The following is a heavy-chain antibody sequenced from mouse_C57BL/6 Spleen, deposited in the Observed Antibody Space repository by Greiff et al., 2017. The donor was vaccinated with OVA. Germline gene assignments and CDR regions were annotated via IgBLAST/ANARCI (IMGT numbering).Heavy chain of an antibody. D-gene: IGHD3-2*02. CDR3: TRDRGDNSGYVWAMDD. J-gene: IGHJ4*01. Sequence: EVMLVESGEGLVKPGGSLKLSCAASGFTFSSYAMSWVRQTPETRLEWVAYISSGGDYIYYADTVKGRFTIFRDNARNTLYLQLSSLKSEDTAMYYCTRDRGDNSGYVWAMDDWGQGTSVTVSS. V-gene: IGHV5-9-1*02. CDR1: GFTFSSYA. CDR2: ISSGGDYI.